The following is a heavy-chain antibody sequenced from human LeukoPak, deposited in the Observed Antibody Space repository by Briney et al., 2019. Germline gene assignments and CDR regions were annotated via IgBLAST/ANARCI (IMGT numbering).Heavy chain of an antibody. J-gene: IGHJ4*02. CDR3: ARAQELLWFGELRALDY. CDR1: GFTFSSYE. V-gene: IGHV3-48*03. Sequence: GGSLRLSCAASGFTFSSYEMNWVRQAPGQGLEWVALINSSGSTIYYADSVKGRFTISRDNTKNSLYLQMNSLRAEDTAVYYCARAQELLWFGELRALDYWGQGTLVTVSS. D-gene: IGHD3-10*01. CDR2: INSSGSTI.